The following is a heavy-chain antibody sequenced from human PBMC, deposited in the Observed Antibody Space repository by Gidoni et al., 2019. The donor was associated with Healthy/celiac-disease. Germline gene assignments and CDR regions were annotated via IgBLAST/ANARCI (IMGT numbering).Heavy chain of an antibody. J-gene: IGHJ6*02. CDR1: GGSISSYS. D-gene: IGHD6-19*01. CDR2: IYTSGSP. V-gene: IGHV4-4*07. CDR3: ARAGIAVAGTYYYYGMDV. Sequence: QVQLQASGPGLVKPSETLSLTCTVSGGSISSYSWSWIRQPAGKGLECIGRIYTSGSPNYNPTLKSRVTMSVDTSKNQFSRKLSSVTAADTAVYYCARAGIAVAGTYYYYGMDVWGQGTTVTVSS.